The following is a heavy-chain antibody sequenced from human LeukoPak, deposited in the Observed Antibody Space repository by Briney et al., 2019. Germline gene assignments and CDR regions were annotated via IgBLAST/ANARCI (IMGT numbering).Heavy chain of an antibody. D-gene: IGHD1-26*01. CDR1: GYSISSGYY. J-gene: IGHJ4*02. CDR3: ARGRDGGSYYNFDY. Sequence: SETLSLTCAVSGYSISSGYYWSWIRQPAGKGLEWIGRIYTSGSTNYNPSLKSRVTISVDTSKNQFSLKLSSVTAADTAVYYCARGRDGGSYYNFDYWGQGTLVTVSS. V-gene: IGHV4-61*02. CDR2: IYTSGST.